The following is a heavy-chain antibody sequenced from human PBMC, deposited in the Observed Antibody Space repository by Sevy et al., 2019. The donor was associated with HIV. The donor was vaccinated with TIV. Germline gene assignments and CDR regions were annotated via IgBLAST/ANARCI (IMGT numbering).Heavy chain of an antibody. J-gene: IGHJ4*02. CDR2: IRSKANSYAT. CDR1: GFTFSGSA. Sequence: GGSLRLSCAASGFTFSGSAMHWVRQASGKGLEWVGRIRSKANSYATAYAASVKGRFTISRDDSKNTAYLQMNSLKTEETAVYYCTSQTLGVGEGDYWGQGTLVTVSS. V-gene: IGHV3-73*01. CDR3: TSQTLGVGEGDY. D-gene: IGHD3-16*01.